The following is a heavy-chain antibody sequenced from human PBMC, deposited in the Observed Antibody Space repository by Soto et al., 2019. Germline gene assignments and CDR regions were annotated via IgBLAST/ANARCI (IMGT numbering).Heavy chain of an antibody. CDR3: ARDSLPEGYNWFGP. CDR2: ISSSSSTI. V-gene: IGHV3-48*01. Sequence: GGSLRLSCAASGFTFSSYSMNWVRQAPGKGLEWVSYISSSSSTIYYADSVKGRFTISRDNAKNSLYLQMNSLRAEDTAVYYCARDSLPEGYNWFGPWGQGTLVTVSS. CDR1: GFTFSSYS. J-gene: IGHJ5*02.